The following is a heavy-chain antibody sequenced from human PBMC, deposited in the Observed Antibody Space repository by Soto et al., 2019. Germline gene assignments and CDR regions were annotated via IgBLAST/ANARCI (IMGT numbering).Heavy chain of an antibody. Sequence: QVQLVQSGAEMKKPGSSVKVSCQSSVGTFNTYAMNWVRQAPGQGHEWMGDISPMFGAANYAPKFQGRVTITADESTGTSYMQLSSLTSEDTALYFCAREVQVHTPAFVYWGQGTLVTVSS. CDR1: VGTFNTYA. CDR3: AREVQVHTPAFVY. V-gene: IGHV1-69*19. J-gene: IGHJ4*02. CDR2: ISPMFGAA. D-gene: IGHD3-10*01.